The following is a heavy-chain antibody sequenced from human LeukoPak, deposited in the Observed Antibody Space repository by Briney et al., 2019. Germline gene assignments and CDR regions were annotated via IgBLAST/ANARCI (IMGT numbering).Heavy chain of an antibody. CDR1: GFTFSSYA. CDR3: VSFYETY. CDR2: ISYDGSNK. V-gene: IGHV3-30-3*01. J-gene: IGHJ4*02. D-gene: IGHD2-2*01. Sequence: GGSLRLSCAASGFTFSSYAMHWVRQAPGKGLEWVAVISYDGSNKYYADSVKGRFTISRDNSKNTLYLQMNNLRAEDTAVYYCVSFYETYWGRGTLVTV.